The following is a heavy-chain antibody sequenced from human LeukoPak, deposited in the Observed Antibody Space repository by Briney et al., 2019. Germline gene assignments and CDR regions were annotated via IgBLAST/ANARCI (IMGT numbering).Heavy chain of an antibody. D-gene: IGHD3-3*01. CDR3: AKDGLRFLEWFDY. J-gene: IGHJ5*01. CDR2: LSGSGGTT. Sequence: GGSLRLSCAASGFTFSSYAMSWVRQAPGKGLEWVPALSGSGGTTYYADSVKGRFTITRDNSKNPLYLQMNSLRAEDTAVYYCAKDGLRFLEWFDYWGQGTLVTVSS. CDR1: GFTFSSYA. V-gene: IGHV3-23*01.